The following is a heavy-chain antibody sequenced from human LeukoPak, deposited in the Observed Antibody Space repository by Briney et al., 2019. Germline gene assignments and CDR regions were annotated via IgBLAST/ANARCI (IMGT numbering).Heavy chain of an antibody. CDR3: ARVPVTRPGAFDI. D-gene: IGHD3-16*02. Sequence: SETLSLPCTVSGGYISSGGYYWSWIPPHPGKGLEWVGYFYYSGSTYYNPSLKSRVTITVDTSKNQFSLKLSSVTAADTAVYYCARVPVTRPGAFDIWGQGTMVTVSS. J-gene: IGHJ3*02. V-gene: IGHV4-31*03. CDR1: GGYISSGGYY. CDR2: FYYSGST.